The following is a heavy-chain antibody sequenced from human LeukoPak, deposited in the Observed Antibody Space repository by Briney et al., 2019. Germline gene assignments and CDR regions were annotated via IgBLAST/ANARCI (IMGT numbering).Heavy chain of an antibody. V-gene: IGHV3-48*04. Sequence: GGSLRLSCAASGLTFSNYIMNWVRQAPGKGLEWVSYISSSSTTIYYADSVKGRFTISRDNAKNSLYLQMNSLRVEDTAVYYCARDPGWGGDSIRVAGRMDVWGQGTTVTVSS. J-gene: IGHJ6*02. CDR1: GLTFSNYI. CDR3: ARDPGWGGDSIRVAGRMDV. CDR2: ISSSSTTI. D-gene: IGHD2-21*02.